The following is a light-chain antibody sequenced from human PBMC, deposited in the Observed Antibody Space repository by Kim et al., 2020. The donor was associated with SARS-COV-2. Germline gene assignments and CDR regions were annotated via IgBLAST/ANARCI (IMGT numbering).Light chain of an antibody. CDR3: QNYNGAPWT. CDR2: TAS. V-gene: IGKV1-27*01. CDR1: QVISKY. Sequence: DIQMTQSPSSLSASIGDRVTITCRASQVISKYLAWYQQKPGKAPKLLIYTASTLQSGVPSRFSGSGSGTDFTLTISSLQPEDVATYYCQNYNGAPWTFGQGTKVDIK. J-gene: IGKJ1*01.